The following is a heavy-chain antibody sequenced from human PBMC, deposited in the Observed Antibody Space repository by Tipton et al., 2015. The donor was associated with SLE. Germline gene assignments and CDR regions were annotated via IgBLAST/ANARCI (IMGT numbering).Heavy chain of an antibody. Sequence: SLRLSCAVSGFTFGDYAMSWVRQAPGKGLEWVGFIRSRSYGGTTEYAASVKGRFTISRDDSKSIAYLQMNSLKPEDTALYHCSRVGGTRYYYGMDVWGQGTTVTVSS. CDR3: SRVGGTRYYYGMDV. D-gene: IGHD1-26*01. J-gene: IGHJ6*02. CDR2: IRSRSYGGTT. CDR1: GFTFGDYA. V-gene: IGHV3-49*04.